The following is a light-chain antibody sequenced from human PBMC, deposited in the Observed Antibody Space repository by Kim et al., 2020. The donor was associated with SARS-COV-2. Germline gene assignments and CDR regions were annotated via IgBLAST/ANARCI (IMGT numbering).Light chain of an antibody. Sequence: QPVLTQSPSASASLGASVKLTCTLSSGHSSYAIAWHQQQPEKGPRYLMKLNSDGNHSKGDGIPDRFSGSSSGAERYLTISSLQSEDEADYYCQTWGTGISVFGGGTQLTVL. V-gene: IGLV4-69*01. CDR2: LNSDGNH. CDR1: SGHSSYA. CDR3: QTWGTGISV. J-gene: IGLJ3*02.